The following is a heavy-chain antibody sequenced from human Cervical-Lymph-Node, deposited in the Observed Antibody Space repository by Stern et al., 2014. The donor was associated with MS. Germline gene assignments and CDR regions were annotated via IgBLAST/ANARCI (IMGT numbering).Heavy chain of an antibody. Sequence: VQLVESGAEVKKSGASVKVSCKVSGYTLTELSMHWVRQAPGKGLEWMGGFDPEDGETIYAQKFQGRVTMTEDTSTDTAYMELSSLRSEDTAVYYCATDRDDFRSGYSAPTKGYGLDVWGQGTTVTVTS. D-gene: IGHD3-3*01. CDR2: FDPEDGET. CDR3: ATDRDDFRSGYSAPTKGYGLDV. V-gene: IGHV1-24*01. CDR1: GYTLTELS. J-gene: IGHJ6*02.